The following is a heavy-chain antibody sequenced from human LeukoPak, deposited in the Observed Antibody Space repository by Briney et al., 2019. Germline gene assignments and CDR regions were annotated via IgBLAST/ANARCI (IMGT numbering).Heavy chain of an antibody. D-gene: IGHD2-15*01. Sequence: GGSLRLSCAASGFTFSSYRMNWVRQAPGKGLEWVSYISGSSSSIYYADSVKGRFTISRDNAKNSLYLQMNSLRAEDTAVYYCARDEPELLRAEWMGAFHIWGQGTMVTVSS. CDR1: GFTFSSYR. CDR3: ARDEPELLRAEWMGAFHI. J-gene: IGHJ3*02. CDR2: ISGSSSSI. V-gene: IGHV3-48*04.